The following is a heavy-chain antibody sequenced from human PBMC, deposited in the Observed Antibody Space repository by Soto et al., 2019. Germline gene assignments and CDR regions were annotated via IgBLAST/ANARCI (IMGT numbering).Heavy chain of an antibody. D-gene: IGHD3-10*01. CDR1: GGSISSGGYY. CDR2: IYYSGST. J-gene: IGHJ4*02. CDR3: ARDVLTRGYYYGSGSSN. Sequence: SETLSLTCTFSGGSISSGGYYWSWIRQHPGKGLEWIGYIYYSGSTYYNPSLKSRVTISVDTSKNQFSLKLSSVTAADTAVYYCARDVLTRGYYYGSGSSNWGQGTLVT. V-gene: IGHV4-31*03.